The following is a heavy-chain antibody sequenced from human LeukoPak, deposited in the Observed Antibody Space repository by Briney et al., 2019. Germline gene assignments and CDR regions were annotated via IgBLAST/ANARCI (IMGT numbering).Heavy chain of an antibody. CDR1: GYSISSGYY. V-gene: IGHV4-38-2*01. CDR3: ASYDFWSGYYRA. Sequence: SETLSLTCAVSGYSISSGYYWGWIRQPPGKGLEWIGSIYHSGSTYYNPSLKSRVTISVDTSKNQFSLKLSSVTAAGTAVYYCASYDFWSGYYRAWGQGTLVTVSS. D-gene: IGHD3-3*01. CDR2: IYHSGST. J-gene: IGHJ5*02.